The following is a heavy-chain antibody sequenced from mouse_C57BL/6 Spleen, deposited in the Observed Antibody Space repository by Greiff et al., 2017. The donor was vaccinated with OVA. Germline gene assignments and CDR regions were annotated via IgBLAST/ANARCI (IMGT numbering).Heavy chain of an antibody. CDR3: TDALIEKLVC. CDR1: GFTFSNYW. V-gene: IGHV6-3*01. CDR2: IRLKSDNYAT. D-gene: IGHD2-12*01. J-gene: IGHJ2*01. Sequence: DVMLVESGGGLVQPGGSMKLSCVASGFTFSNYWMNWVRQSPEKGLEWVAQIRLKSDNYATHYAESVKGRFTISRDDSKSSVYLQMKNLRAEDTGNYYSTDALIEKLVCWGEDTTLTVSS.